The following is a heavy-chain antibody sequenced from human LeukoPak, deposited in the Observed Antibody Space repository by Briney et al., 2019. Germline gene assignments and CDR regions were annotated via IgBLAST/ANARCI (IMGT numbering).Heavy chain of an antibody. CDR2: INTYNANT. J-gene: IGHJ4*02. CDR1: GYIFTSYG. V-gene: IGHV1-18*01. CDR3: ARVKGGDSRDY. Sequence: GASVKVSCKASGYIFTSYGISWVRQAPGQGLEWLGSINTYNANTNYAQKLQGRVTMTTDTSTNTAYMELRSLRSGDTAVYYCARVKGGDSRDYWGQGTLVTVSS. D-gene: IGHD2-21*02.